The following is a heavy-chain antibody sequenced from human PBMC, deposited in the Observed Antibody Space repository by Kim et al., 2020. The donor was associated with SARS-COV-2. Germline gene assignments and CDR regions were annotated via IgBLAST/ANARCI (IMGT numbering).Heavy chain of an antibody. D-gene: IGHD3-10*01. CDR3: ARDHSGGSYFDY. Sequence: SYTQNFQGRLTMTRDTSTSTVYMELSSLGSADTAVYYCARDHSGGSYFDYWGQGTLVTVSS. J-gene: IGHJ4*02. V-gene: IGHV1-46*01.